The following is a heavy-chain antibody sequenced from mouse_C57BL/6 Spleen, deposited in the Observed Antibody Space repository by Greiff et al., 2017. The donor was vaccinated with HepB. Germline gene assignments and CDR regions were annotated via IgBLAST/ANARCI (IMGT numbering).Heavy chain of an antibody. J-gene: IGHJ3*01. D-gene: IGHD2-2*01. CDR3: ARQGLRRGFAY. CDR2: ISSGGSYT. Sequence: EVNVVESGGDLVKPGGSLKLSCAASGFTFSSYGMSWVRQTPDKRLEWVATISSGGSYTYYPDSVKGRFTISRDNAKNTLYLQMSSLKSEDTAMYYCARQGLRRGFAYWGQGTLVTVSA. CDR1: GFTFSSYG. V-gene: IGHV5-6*01.